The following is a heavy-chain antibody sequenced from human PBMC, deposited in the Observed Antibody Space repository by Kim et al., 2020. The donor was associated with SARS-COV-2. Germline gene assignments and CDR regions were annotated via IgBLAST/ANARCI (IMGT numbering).Heavy chain of an antibody. Sequence: YYADSVKGRFTISRDNSKNTLYLQMNSLRAEDTAVYYCANHSSSCHPFDYWGQGTLVTVSS. J-gene: IGHJ4*02. V-gene: IGHV3-23*01. CDR3: ANHSSSCHPFDY. D-gene: IGHD6-13*01.